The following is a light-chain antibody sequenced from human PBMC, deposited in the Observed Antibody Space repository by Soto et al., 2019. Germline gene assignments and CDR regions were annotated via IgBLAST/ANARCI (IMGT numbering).Light chain of an antibody. Sequence: DIQMTQSPSTLSGSVGDRVTITCRASQTISSWLAWYQQKPGKAPKLLIYKASTLKSGVPSRFSGSGSGTEFTLTISCLQPDDFATYYCQLDNCYSEAFGQGTKV. CDR1: QTISSW. J-gene: IGKJ1*01. V-gene: IGKV1-5*03. CDR3: QLDNCYSEA. CDR2: KAS.